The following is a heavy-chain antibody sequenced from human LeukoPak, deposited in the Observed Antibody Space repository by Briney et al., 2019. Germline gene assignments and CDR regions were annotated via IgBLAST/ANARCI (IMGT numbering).Heavy chain of an antibody. D-gene: IGHD4-17*01. J-gene: IGHJ4*02. CDR2: ISSSSSTI. CDR1: GFTFSSYS. V-gene: IGHV3-48*04. Sequence: GGSLRLSCAASGFTFSSYSMNWVRQAPGKGLEWVSYISSSSSTIYYADSVKGRFTISRDNAKNSLYLQMNSLRAEDTAVYYCARPPKVYGDFLLFYWGQGTLVTVSS. CDR3: ARPPKVYGDFLLFY.